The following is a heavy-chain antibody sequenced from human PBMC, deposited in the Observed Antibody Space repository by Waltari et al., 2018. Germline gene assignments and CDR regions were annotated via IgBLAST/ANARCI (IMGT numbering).Heavy chain of an antibody. V-gene: IGHV4-61*02. Sequence: QVQLQESGPGLVKPSQTLSLTCTVSGGSISSGNYYWNWIRQPAGKGLEWIGRMYTSGSTNYNPSLKSRVTISVDTSKNQFSLKLSSVTAADTAIYYCARYGYNRDDYYHGMDVWGQGTTVTVSS. CDR1: GGSISSGNYY. CDR3: ARYGYNRDDYYHGMDV. D-gene: IGHD5-12*01. J-gene: IGHJ6*02. CDR2: MYTSGST.